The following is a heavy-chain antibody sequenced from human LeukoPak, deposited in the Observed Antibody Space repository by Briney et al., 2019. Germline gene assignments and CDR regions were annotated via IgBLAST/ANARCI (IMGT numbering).Heavy chain of an antibody. CDR2: ITSGSNFV. J-gene: IGHJ5*01. Sequence: PGGSLRPSCAASGFTIDGYTLSWVRQAPGKGLEWVASITSGSNFVDYGDSVKGRFTISRDNAQNSLYVQMNSLRAEDTAVYYCATQPELPGWFDSWGQGTLATVSS. CDR1: GFTIDGYT. D-gene: IGHD1-14*01. V-gene: IGHV3-21*01. CDR3: ATQPELPGWFDS.